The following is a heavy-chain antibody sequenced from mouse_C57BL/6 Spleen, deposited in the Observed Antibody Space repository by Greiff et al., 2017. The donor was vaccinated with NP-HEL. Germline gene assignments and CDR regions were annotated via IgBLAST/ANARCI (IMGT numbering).Heavy chain of an antibody. CDR2: INPYNGGT. CDR1: GYTFTDYY. J-gene: IGHJ1*03. Sequence: EVQLQRSGPVLVKPGASVKMSCKASGYTFTDYYMNWVKQSHGKSLEWIGVINPYNGGTSYNQKFKGKATLTVDKSSSTAYMELNSLTSEDSAVYYCASDGTMVTTRYFDVWGTGTTVTVSS. V-gene: IGHV1-19*01. CDR3: ASDGTMVTTRYFDV. D-gene: IGHD2-2*01.